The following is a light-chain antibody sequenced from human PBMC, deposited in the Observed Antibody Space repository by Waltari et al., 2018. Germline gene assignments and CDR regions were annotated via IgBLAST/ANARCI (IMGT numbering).Light chain of an antibody. V-gene: IGKV1-33*01. J-gene: IGKJ4*01. Sequence: DIQMTQSPSSLSASVGDRVTITCQASQDISNYLNWYQQKPGKAPKLLIYDASNLETGVPSRFSGSGSGTDFTFTISSLQPEDFATYYCQQGNDFPLTFGGGTKVDI. CDR3: QQGNDFPLT. CDR2: DAS. CDR1: QDISNY.